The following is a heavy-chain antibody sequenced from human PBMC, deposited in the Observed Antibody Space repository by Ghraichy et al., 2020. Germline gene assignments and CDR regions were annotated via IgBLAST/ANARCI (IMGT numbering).Heavy chain of an antibody. D-gene: IGHD4-23*01. CDR1: GGSINNW. J-gene: IGHJ4*02. CDR3: ARGGNWRFDS. CDR2: IHHSGST. V-gene: IGHV4-4*02. Sequence: SETLSLTCAVSGGSINNWWSWVRQPLGKGLGWIGEIHHSGSTNYNPSLKSRVIISIDKSKSQFSLNLNSVTAADTAMYYCARGGNWRFDSWGRGTLVIVSS.